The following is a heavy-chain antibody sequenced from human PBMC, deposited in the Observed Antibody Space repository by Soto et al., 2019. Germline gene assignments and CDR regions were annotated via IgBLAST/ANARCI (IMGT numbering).Heavy chain of an antibody. V-gene: IGHV3-13*01. CDR2: IGAASDT. CDR3: ARGVLGPGDYYYGMDV. D-gene: IGHD7-27*01. CDR1: GFTFSNYD. J-gene: IGHJ6*02. Sequence: GSLRLSCAASGFTFSNYDMHWVRQAPGEGLEWVSGIGAASDTYYPVSVQGRFTVSRDNAKKSLYLQMNSLRAGDTAVYYCARGVLGPGDYYYGMDVRGPGTKVPLS.